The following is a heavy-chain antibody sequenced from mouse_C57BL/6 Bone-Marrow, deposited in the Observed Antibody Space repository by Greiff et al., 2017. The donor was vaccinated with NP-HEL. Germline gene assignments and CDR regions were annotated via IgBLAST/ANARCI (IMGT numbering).Heavy chain of an antibody. J-gene: IGHJ2*01. V-gene: IGHV1-82*01. CDR1: GYAFSSSW. CDR2: IYPGDGDT. Sequence: LVESGPELVKPGASVKISCKASGYAFSSSWMNWVKQRPGKGLEWIGRIYPGDGDTNYNGKFKGKGTLTADKSSSTAYMQLSSLTSEDSAVYFCAREGVFPFYFDYWGQGTTLTVSS. CDR3: AREGVFPFYFDY.